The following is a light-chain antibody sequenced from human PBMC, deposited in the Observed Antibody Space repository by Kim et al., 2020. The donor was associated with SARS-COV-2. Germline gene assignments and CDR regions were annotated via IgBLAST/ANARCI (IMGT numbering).Light chain of an antibody. CDR2: DVS. J-gene: IGLJ1*01. V-gene: IGLV2-11*03. CDR1: SSDVGGYNY. Sequence: GQSVSISCTGTSSDVGGYNYVSWYQQHPGKAPKLIIYDVSKRPSGVPDRFSGSKSGNTASLTISGLQAEDEADYYCCSYADTYSYVFGTGTKVTVL. CDR3: CSYADTYSYV.